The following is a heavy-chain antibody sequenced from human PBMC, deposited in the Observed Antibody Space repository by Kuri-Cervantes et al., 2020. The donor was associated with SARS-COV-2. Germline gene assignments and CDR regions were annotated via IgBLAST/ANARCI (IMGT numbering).Heavy chain of an antibody. D-gene: IGHD3-22*01. J-gene: IGHJ3*02. V-gene: IGHV3-74*01. Sequence: GGSLRLSCAASGFTFSSYAMSWVRQAPGKGLVWVSRINSDGSSTSYADSVKGRFTISRDNAKNTLYLQMNSLRAEDTAVYYCAREGYYYDSTEANREGINAFDIWGQGTMVTVSS. CDR3: AREGYYYDSTEANREGINAFDI. CDR2: INSDGSST. CDR1: GFTFSSYA.